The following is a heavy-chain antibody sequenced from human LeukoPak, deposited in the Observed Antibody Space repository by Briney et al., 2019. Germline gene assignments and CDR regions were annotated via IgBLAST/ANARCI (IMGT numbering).Heavy chain of an antibody. V-gene: IGHV3-30*02. J-gene: IGHJ3*02. Sequence: GGSLRLSCAASGFTFSSYGMHWVRQAPGKGLEWVAFIRYDGSTKYYADSVKGRFTISRDNSKNTLYLQMNSLRAEDTAVYYCAKESGDHFEAFGIWGQGTMVTVSS. CDR3: AKESGDHFEAFGI. CDR2: IRYDGSTK. CDR1: GFTFSSYG. D-gene: IGHD1-26*01.